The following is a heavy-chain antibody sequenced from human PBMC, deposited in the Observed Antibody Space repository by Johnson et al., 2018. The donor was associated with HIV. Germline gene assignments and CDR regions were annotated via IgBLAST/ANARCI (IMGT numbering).Heavy chain of an antibody. D-gene: IGHD6-19*01. CDR3: ARAGGAVRVNGFDM. Sequence: VQLVESGGGVVRPGGSLRLSCAASGFTFDDFGMGWVRQAPGSGLEWVSGINWTGGRTGYADSVKGRLTISRDNAKNSLYLQMNSLRGEDTALYYCARAGGAVRVNGFDMWGQGTMVTVSS. J-gene: IGHJ3*02. CDR1: GFTFDDFG. CDR2: INWTGGRT. V-gene: IGHV3-20*04.